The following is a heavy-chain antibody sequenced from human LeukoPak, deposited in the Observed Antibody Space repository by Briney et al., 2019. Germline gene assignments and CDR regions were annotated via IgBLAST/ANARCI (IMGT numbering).Heavy chain of an antibody. CDR2: KHPSDDSP. CDR1: GYTFTSYH. D-gene: IGHD1-26*01. V-gene: IGHV1-46*01. Sequence: ASVKVSCKASGYTFTSYHMHWVRQAPGQGLEWMAIKHPSDDSPTYAQNFQGRVTTTSDTSTSTVYMELSSLNFEDTAVYYCARDSSKWAIDYWGQGTLVTVSS. J-gene: IGHJ4*02. CDR3: ARDSSKWAIDY.